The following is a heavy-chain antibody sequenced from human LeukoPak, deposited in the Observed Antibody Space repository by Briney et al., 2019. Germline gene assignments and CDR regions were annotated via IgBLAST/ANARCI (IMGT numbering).Heavy chain of an antibody. J-gene: IGHJ3*02. CDR1: GGSISSGGYS. Sequence: PSETLSLTCAVSGGSISSGGYSWSWIRQPPGKGLEWIGYIYHSGSTYYNPSLKSRVTISVDRSKNQFSLKLSSVTAADTAVYYCASPPLAAAGTGHAFDIWGQGTMVTVSS. CDR2: IYHSGST. V-gene: IGHV4-30-2*01. CDR3: ASPPLAAAGTGHAFDI. D-gene: IGHD6-13*01.